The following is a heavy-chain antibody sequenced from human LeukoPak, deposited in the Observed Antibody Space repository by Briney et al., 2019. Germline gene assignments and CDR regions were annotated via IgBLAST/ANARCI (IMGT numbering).Heavy chain of an antibody. Sequence: PGESLKISCAASGFTFSSYSMNWVRQAPGKGLEWVSYISSSSSTIYYADSVKGRFTISRDNAKNSLYLQMNSLRAEDTAVYYCARDLRDYWGQGTLVTVSS. CDR3: ARDLRDY. CDR2: ISSSSSTI. V-gene: IGHV3-48*01. J-gene: IGHJ4*02. D-gene: IGHD3-9*01. CDR1: GFTFSSYS.